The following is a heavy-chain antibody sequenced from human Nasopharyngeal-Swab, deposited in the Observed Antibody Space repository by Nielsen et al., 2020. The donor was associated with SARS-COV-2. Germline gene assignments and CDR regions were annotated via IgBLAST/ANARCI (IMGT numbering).Heavy chain of an antibody. CDR3: AREPGVSRHDY. J-gene: IGHJ4*02. V-gene: IGHV3-33*01. CDR1: GFNFNDFG. Sequence: GESLKISCAASGFNFNDFGMHWVRQAPGKGLEWVAVIWSDGSHENHVDSVKGRFTISRDNSKDTLFLQMNSLRVEDTAVYYCAREPGVSRHDYWGQGALVTVSS. D-gene: IGHD2-8*01. CDR2: IWSDGSHE.